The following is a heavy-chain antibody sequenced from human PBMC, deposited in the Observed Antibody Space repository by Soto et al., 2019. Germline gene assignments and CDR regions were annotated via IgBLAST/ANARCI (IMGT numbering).Heavy chain of an antibody. CDR1: GASTRGYY. CDR2: MYYNGSP. Sequence: ETLSLTCTVSGASTRGYYWSWIRQSPGKGLEWIGYMYYNGSPSYNPSLKSRVTISIDTSKNQFFLKLNSVTAADTAVYYCAGRRDWLFFDFWGQGALVTVSS. J-gene: IGHJ4*02. D-gene: IGHD3-9*01. V-gene: IGHV4-59*01. CDR3: AGRRDWLFFDF.